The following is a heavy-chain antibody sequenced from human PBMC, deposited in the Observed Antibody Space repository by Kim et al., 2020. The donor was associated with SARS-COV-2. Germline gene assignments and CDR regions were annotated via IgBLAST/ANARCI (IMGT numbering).Heavy chain of an antibody. CDR2: ISSSSSTI. D-gene: IGHD2-8*02. CDR3: ARMNRCTGGVCYTVFDY. V-gene: IGHV3-48*02. Sequence: GGSLRLSCAASGFTFSSYSMNWVRQAPGKGLEWVSYISSSSSTIYYADSVKGRFTISRDNAKNSLYLQMNSLRDEDTAVYYCARMNRCTGGVCYTVFDYWGQGTLVTVSS. J-gene: IGHJ4*02. CDR1: GFTFSSYS.